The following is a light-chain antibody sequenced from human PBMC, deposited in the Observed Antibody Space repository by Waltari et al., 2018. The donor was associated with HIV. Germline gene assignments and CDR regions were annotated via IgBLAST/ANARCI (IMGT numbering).Light chain of an antibody. J-gene: IGLJ3*02. V-gene: IGLV1-47*01. CDR1: SSNIGSNY. Sequence: QSVLPQPPAASGTPGQRVTSSCSGSSSNIGSNYGYWYQQLPGTAPKLLIYRNNQRPSGVPDRFAGPKSGTSASLAISGLRSEDEADYYCAAWDDSLSGLVFGGGTKVTVL. CDR2: RNN. CDR3: AAWDDSLSGLV.